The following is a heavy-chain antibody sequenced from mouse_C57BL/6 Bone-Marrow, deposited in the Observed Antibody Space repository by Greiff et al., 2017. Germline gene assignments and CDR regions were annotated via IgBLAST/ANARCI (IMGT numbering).Heavy chain of an antibody. CDR2: ISGGGGNT. CDR1: GFTFSSYT. V-gene: IGHV5-9*01. Sequence: EVKLVESGGGLVKPGGSLKLSCAASGFTFSSYTMSWVRQTPEKRLEWVATISGGGGNTYYPDSVKGRFTISRDNAKNTLYLQMSSLRSEDTALYICARESVFLRGYCGQGTTLTVSS. J-gene: IGHJ2*01. CDR3: ARESVFLRGY.